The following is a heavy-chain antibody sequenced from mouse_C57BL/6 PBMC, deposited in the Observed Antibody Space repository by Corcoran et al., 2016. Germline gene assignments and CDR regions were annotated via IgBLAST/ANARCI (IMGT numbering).Heavy chain of an antibody. J-gene: IGHJ3*01. CDR1: GYTFTDYY. CDR2: IYPGSGNT. V-gene: IGHV1-76*01. CDR3: ARKGYYGYDWFAY. D-gene: IGHD2-2*01. Sequence: QVQLKQSGAELVRPGASVKLSCKASGYTFTDYYINWVKQRPGQGLEWIARIYPGSGNTYYNEKFKGKATLTAEKSSSTAYMQLSSLTSEDSAVYFCARKGYYGYDWFAYWGQGTLVTVSA.